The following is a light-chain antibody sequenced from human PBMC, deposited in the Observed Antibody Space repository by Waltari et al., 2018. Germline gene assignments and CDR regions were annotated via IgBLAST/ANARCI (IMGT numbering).Light chain of an antibody. CDR2: KAS. Sequence: DIQMTQSPAILSASVGERVTITCRASQSSTDWLAWYQQKPGKAPKLLIYKASNLERGVPSRFSGSGSGTEFTLTISDLQPEDFATYYCQQYSSYSPFGQGTKLEIK. CDR3: QQYSSYSP. CDR1: QSSTDW. V-gene: IGKV1-5*03. J-gene: IGKJ2*01.